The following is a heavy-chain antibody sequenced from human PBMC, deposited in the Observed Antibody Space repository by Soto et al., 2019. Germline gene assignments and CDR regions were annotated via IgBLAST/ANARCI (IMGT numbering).Heavy chain of an antibody. D-gene: IGHD2-2*01. CDR1: GVSFSGYA. CDR2: IMPLFGKP. J-gene: IGHJ4*02. V-gene: IGHV1-69*13. Sequence: GASVKVSCKASGVSFSGYAFSWVRQAPGQGLEWMGGIMPLFGKPDYAQKFQGRVTTTADESTSTTYMELSSLRSEDTALYFCASASSTSWLYYFDYWGQGTRVTVSS. CDR3: ASASSTSWLYYFDY.